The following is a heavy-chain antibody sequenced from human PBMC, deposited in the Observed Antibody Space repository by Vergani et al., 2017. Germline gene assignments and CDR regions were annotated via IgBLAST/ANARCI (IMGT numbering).Heavy chain of an antibody. D-gene: IGHD1-1*01. CDR3: ARDFLTRVTTLNYYYMGV. J-gene: IGHJ6*03. Sequence: QVQLVESGGGEVQPGRSLRLSCSAAGFPFSDYGVHWVRQAPGKRLEWVSVISYDGNKKKYADSVKGRFTISRDNSKNTLYLEMNALRAEDTAVYYCARDFLTRVTTLNYYYMGVWGKGTTVTVSS. CDR1: GFPFSDYG. CDR2: ISYDGNKK. V-gene: IGHV3-30*03.